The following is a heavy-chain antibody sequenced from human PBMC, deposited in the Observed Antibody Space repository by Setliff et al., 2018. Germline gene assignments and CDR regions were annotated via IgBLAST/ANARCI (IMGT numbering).Heavy chain of an antibody. J-gene: IGHJ5*02. Sequence: LSLTCTVSGGSISSGSYYWSWIRQPAGKGLEWIGRIYSSGSTKYNPSLKSRVTISGDTAKNQFSLKLSSVTAADTAVYYCARGAPGWELLSWFDPWGQGTLVTVSS. CDR3: ARGAPGWELLSWFDP. V-gene: IGHV4-61*02. D-gene: IGHD1-26*01. CDR2: IYSSGST. CDR1: GGSISSGSYY.